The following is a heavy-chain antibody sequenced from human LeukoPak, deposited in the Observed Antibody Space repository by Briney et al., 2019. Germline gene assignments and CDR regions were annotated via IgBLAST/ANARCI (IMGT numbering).Heavy chain of an antibody. J-gene: IGHJ4*02. CDR3: ARADYYGSGSYYTIADY. CDR2: INHSGST. V-gene: IGHV4-34*01. Sequence: SETLSLTCAVYGGSFSGYNWSWIRQPPGKGLEWIGEINHSGSTNYNPSLKSRVTISVDTSKNQFSLKLSSVTAADTAVYYCARADYYGSGSYYTIADYWGQGTLVTVSS. D-gene: IGHD3-10*01. CDR1: GGSFSGYN.